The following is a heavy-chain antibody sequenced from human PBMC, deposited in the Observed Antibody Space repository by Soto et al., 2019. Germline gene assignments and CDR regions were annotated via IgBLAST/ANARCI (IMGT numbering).Heavy chain of an antibody. CDR1: GGSISSSSYY. Sequence: SETLSLTCTVSGGSISSSSYYWGWIRQPPGKGLEWIGYIYYSGSTYYNPSLKSRVTISVDTSKNQFSLKLSSVTAADTAVYYCARGLTRGFQHWGQGTLVTVSS. V-gene: IGHV4-31*03. J-gene: IGHJ1*01. CDR2: IYYSGST. CDR3: ARGLTRGFQH.